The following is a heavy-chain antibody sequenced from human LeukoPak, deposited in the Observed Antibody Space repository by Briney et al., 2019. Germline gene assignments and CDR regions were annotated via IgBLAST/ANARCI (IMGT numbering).Heavy chain of an antibody. CDR2: IYYSGTT. CDR1: GDSISRTNFY. V-gene: IGHV4-39*01. CDR3: ARRFAPSRNDAFDI. Sequence: SETLSLTCTVSGDSISRTNFYWGWIRQPPGKGLEWIGSIYYSGTTNYNPSLKSRVTISVDTFKKQFSLKLRSVTAADTAVYYCARRFAPSRNDAFDIWGQGTMVTVSS. J-gene: IGHJ3*02. D-gene: IGHD3-10*01.